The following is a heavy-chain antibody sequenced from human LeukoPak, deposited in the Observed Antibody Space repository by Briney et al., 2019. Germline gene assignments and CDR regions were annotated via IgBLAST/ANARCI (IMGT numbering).Heavy chain of an antibody. CDR1: GGSISSSSYY. Sequence: PSETLSLTCTVSGGSISSSSYYWGWIRQPPGKGLEWIGSIYYSGSTYYNPPLKSRVTISVDTSKNQFSLKLSSVTAADTAVYYCARDPSYGSGSYYVPWGQGTLVTVSS. CDR3: ARDPSYGSGSYYVP. CDR2: IYYSGST. D-gene: IGHD3-10*01. V-gene: IGHV4-39*07. J-gene: IGHJ5*02.